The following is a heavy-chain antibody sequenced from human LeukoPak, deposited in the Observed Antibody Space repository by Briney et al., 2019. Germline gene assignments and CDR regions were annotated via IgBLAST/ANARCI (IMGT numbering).Heavy chain of an antibody. CDR3: ARGVRGCCSSTSCYGHAFDN. D-gene: IGHD2-2*01. CDR1: GFTFSSDS. V-gene: IGHV3-21*01. CDR2: ISSSSSYI. J-gene: IGHJ3*02. Sequence: GGSLRLSCAASGFTFSSDSMNWVRQAPGKGLEWVASISSSSSYIYYADSLKGRFTISRDNAKTSLYLQMNSLRAEDTAVYYCARGVRGCCSSTSCYGHAFDNWPRDNGHRLF.